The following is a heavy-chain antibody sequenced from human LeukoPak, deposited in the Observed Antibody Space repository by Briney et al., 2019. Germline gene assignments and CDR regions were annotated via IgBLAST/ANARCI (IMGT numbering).Heavy chain of an antibody. D-gene: IGHD4-11*01. J-gene: IGHJ4*02. CDR2: ISYDGSNK. CDR1: GFTFSSYA. Sequence: PGGSLRLSCAASGFTFSSYAMHWVRQAPGKGLEWVAVISYDGSNKYYADSVKGRFTISRDNSKNTLYLQMNSLRAEDTAVYYCARDEATVTTNYFDYWGQGTLVTVSS. CDR3: ARDEATVTTNYFDY. V-gene: IGHV3-30-3*01.